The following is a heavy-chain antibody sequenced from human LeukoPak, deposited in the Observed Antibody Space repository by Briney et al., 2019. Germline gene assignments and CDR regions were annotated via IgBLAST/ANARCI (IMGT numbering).Heavy chain of an antibody. J-gene: IGHJ4*02. CDR1: GGSISSYY. D-gene: IGHD6-19*01. CDR3: ARVSRGSGWYVHY. Sequence: PSETLSLTCTVSGGSISSYYWSWIRRPPGKGLEWIGYIYYSGSTNYNPSLKSRVTISVDTSKNQFSLKLSSVTAADTAVYYCARVSRGSGWYVHYWGQGTLVTVSS. CDR2: IYYSGST. V-gene: IGHV4-59*01.